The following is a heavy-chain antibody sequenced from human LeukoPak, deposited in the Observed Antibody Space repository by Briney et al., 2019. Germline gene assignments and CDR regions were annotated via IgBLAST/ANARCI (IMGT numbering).Heavy chain of an antibody. Sequence: PSETLSLTCTVSGGSISSSSYYGGWIRQPPGKGLEWIGSIYYSGSTYYNPSLKSRVTISVDTSKNQFSLKLSSVTAADTTVYYCARRRGFGELSSFDYWGQGTLLTVSS. D-gene: IGHD3-10*01. CDR2: IYYSGST. J-gene: IGHJ4*02. V-gene: IGHV4-39*07. CDR3: ARRRGFGELSSFDY. CDR1: GGSISSSSYY.